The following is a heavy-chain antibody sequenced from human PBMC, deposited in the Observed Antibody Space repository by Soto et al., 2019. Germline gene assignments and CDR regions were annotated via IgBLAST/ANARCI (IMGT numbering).Heavy chain of an antibody. CDR1: GFTFDDYA. CDR3: AKGGRYCSGGSCYPYYYYYMDV. J-gene: IGHJ6*03. D-gene: IGHD2-15*01. V-gene: IGHV3-9*01. Sequence: EVQLVESGGGLVQPGRSLRLSCAASGFTFDDYAMHWVRQAPGKGLEWVSGISWNSGSIGYADSVKGRFTISRDNAKNSLYLQMNSLRAEDTALYYCAKGGRYCSGGSCYPYYYYYMDVWGKGTTVTVSS. CDR2: ISWNSGSI.